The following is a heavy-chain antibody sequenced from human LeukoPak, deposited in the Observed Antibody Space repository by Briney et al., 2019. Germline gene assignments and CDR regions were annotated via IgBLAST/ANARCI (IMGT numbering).Heavy chain of an antibody. Sequence: SETLSLTCTVSGGSISSYYWSWIRQPPGKGLEWIGYIDYSGSTNYNPSLMSRVTISVDTSKNQFSLKLSSVTAADTAVYYCAATYYDFWSGYYYYFDYWGQGTLVTVSS. D-gene: IGHD3-3*01. CDR2: IDYSGST. J-gene: IGHJ4*02. CDR1: GGSISSYY. V-gene: IGHV4-59*01. CDR3: AATYYDFWSGYYYYFDY.